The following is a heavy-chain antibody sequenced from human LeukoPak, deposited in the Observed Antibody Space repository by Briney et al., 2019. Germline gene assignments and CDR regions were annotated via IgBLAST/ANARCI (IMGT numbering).Heavy chain of an antibody. CDR2: INPNSGVT. CDR3: ARGDYYDSSGYLDSRNNWFDP. J-gene: IGHJ5*02. CDR1: GYSFTGYY. Sequence: ASVKVSCKASGYSFTGYYIHWVRQAPGLGLEWMGWINPNSGVTYYAQKFQGRVTMTRDMFISTDYMQLTRLRSDDAAVYYCARGDYYDSSGYLDSRNNWFDPWGQGTLVTVSS. D-gene: IGHD3-22*01. V-gene: IGHV1-2*02.